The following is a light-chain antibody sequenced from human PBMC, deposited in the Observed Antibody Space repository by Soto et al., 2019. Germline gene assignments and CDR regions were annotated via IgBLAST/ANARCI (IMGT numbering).Light chain of an antibody. V-gene: IGKV1-39*01. CDR2: AAS. Sequence: DIQMTQSPSSLSASVGDRVTITCRASQNIGVYLNWYQKEPGKAPKLLIHAASSLHSVVPSTFSGSGSGTDFALTISSLQPEDFATYYCHQTAANPWTFAQGTKVDIK. J-gene: IGKJ1*01. CDR1: QNIGVY. CDR3: HQTAANPWT.